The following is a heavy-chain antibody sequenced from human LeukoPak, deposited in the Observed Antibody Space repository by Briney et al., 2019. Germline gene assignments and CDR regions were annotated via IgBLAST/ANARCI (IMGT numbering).Heavy chain of an antibody. CDR3: ARHVPSGLRIVVVTSDWYFDL. D-gene: IGHD2-21*02. J-gene: IGHJ2*01. CDR2: IYYSGST. V-gene: IGHV4-39*01. Sequence: SSETLSLTCTVSGGSISSSSYYWGWIRQPPGKGLEWIGDIYYSGSTNYNPSHKSRVTVSVDTSRNQFSLKLSSVTAADTAVYYCARHVPSGLRIVVVTSDWYFDLWGRGTLVTVSS. CDR1: GGSISSSSYY.